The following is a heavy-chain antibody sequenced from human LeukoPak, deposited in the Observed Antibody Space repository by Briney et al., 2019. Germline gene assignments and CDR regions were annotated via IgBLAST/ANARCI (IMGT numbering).Heavy chain of an antibody. CDR1: GFTFSNYG. J-gene: IGHJ4*02. D-gene: IGHD1-26*01. CDR3: ARDPVEWELLLDY. V-gene: IGHV3-7*01. CDR2: MNIDGSEK. Sequence: GGSLRLSCAASGFTFSNYGMGWVRQAPGKRPEWVANMNIDGSEKYYADSVKGRFSISRDNARNSVYLQMASLRVEDTAVYYCARDPVEWELLLDYWGQGTLVTVSS.